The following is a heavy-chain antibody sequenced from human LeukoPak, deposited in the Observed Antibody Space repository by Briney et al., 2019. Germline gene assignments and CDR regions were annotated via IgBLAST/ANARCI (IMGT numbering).Heavy chain of an antibody. CDR3: ARSMFWVRPAANAGY. V-gene: IGHV3-23*01. CDR2: ISGSGGST. D-gene: IGHD2-2*01. J-gene: IGHJ4*02. Sequence: PGGSLRLSCAASGFTFSSYAMSWVRQAPGKGLEWVSAISGSGGSTYYAGSVKGWFTISRDNSKNTLYLQMNSLRAEDTAVYYCARSMFWVRPAANAGYWGQGTLVTVSS. CDR1: GFTFSSYA.